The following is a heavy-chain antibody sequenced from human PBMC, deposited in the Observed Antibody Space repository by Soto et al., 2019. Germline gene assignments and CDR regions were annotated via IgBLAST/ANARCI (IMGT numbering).Heavy chain of an antibody. CDR2: INYSGST. V-gene: IGHV4-59*08. Sequence: PSETLSLTCTVSGGSISSYYWSWIRQPPGKGLEWIGYINYSGSTNYSPSLKSRVTISVDTSKNQFSLRLSSVTAADTAVYYCARQVYYYFMDVWGKGTTVTVSS. CDR3: ARQVYYYFMDV. J-gene: IGHJ6*03. CDR1: GGSISSYY.